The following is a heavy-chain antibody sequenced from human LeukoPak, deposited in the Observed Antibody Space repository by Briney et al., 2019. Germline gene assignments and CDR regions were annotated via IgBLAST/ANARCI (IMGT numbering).Heavy chain of an antibody. D-gene: IGHD6-13*01. CDR1: GGSFSGYY. CDR3: ARGSGGYSSSWTSFDY. V-gene: IGHV4-34*01. Sequence: SETLSLTCAVYGGSFSGYYWSWIRQPPGKGLEWIGEINHSGSTNYNSSLKSRVTISVDTSKNQFSLKLTSVTAADTAVYYCARGSGGYSSSWTSFDYWGQGTLVTVSS. J-gene: IGHJ4*02. CDR2: INHSGST.